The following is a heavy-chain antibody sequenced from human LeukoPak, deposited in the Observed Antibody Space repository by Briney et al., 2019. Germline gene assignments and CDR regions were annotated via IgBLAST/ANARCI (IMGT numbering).Heavy chain of an antibody. CDR3: AREGGCSSASCYATFDY. CDR1: GGSISSYY. V-gene: IGHV4-59*12. Sequence: SETLSLTCTVSGGSISSYYWSWIRQPPGKGLEWSGYIYYSGSTNYNPSLKSRVTISVDTSKNQFSLKLSSVTAADTAVYYCAREGGCSSASCYATFDYWGQGTLVTVSS. D-gene: IGHD2-2*01. CDR2: IYYSGST. J-gene: IGHJ4*02.